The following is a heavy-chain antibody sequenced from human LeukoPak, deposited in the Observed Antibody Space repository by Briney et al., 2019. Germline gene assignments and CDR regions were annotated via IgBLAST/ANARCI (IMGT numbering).Heavy chain of an antibody. CDR1: GFTFGSYD. CDR3: AKKGQADDYGKPD. CDR2: ISRGVGST. V-gene: IGHV3-23*01. Sequence: GGSLRLSCAASGFTFGSYDLSWVRQAPGKGLECVAAISRGVGSTYYADSVKGRFTISRDNSKSTLYLQMNNLRADDTAVYYCAKKGQADDYGKPDWGQGTLVTVSS. D-gene: IGHD4-17*01. J-gene: IGHJ4*02.